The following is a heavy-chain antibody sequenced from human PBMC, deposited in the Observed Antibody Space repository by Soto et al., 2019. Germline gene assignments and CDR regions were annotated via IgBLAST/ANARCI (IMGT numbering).Heavy chain of an antibody. V-gene: IGHV4-34*01. CDR1: GGSFANYY. Sequence: PSETLSLTCAVYGGSFANYYWNWIRQPPGKGLEWIGEINYSGSTDYNPSLESRVTISLDTSMNYFSLRLSSVTAADTAVYYCARGQRFSDWFDPWGQGTLVTVSS. CDR2: INYSGST. D-gene: IGHD3-3*01. CDR3: ARGQRFSDWFDP. J-gene: IGHJ5*02.